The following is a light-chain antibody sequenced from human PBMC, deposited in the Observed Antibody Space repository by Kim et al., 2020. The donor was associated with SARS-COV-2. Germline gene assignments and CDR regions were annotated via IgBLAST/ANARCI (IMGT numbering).Light chain of an antibody. CDR3: QQYGRSPT. V-gene: IGKV3-20*01. CDR1: QSIRTDD. Sequence: LSPGERATLSCRASQSIRTDDLAWYQQIPGQAPRVLMYEAFIRATDIPDRFSGSGSGTEFTLTISSVEPEDSAVYFCQQYGRSPTFGQGTKVDIK. CDR2: EAF. J-gene: IGKJ1*01.